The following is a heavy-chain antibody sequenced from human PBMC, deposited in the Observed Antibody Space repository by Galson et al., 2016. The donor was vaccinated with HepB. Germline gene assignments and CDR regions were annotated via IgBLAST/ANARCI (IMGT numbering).Heavy chain of an antibody. J-gene: IGHJ4*02. V-gene: IGHV1-8*01. Sequence: QSGAEVKKTGESLKISCKASGYTFTSQDVNWVRQATGQGLEWMGWMNPHSGNTGYAQKFQGRVTMTRSTSINTAYMELSGLTSEDTAVYYCAARPPLGDYVNNWGQGTLVTVSS. CDR3: AARPPLGDYVNN. CDR1: GYTFTSQD. D-gene: IGHD4-17*01. CDR2: MNPHSGNT.